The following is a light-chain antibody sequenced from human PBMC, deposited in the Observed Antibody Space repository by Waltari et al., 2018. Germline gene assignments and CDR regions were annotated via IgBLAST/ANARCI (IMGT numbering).Light chain of an antibody. V-gene: IGLV4-69*01. J-gene: IGLJ3*02. CDR2: VNSDGSH. Sequence: QLVVPQSPSASAPLGASVKLTCTLSSGPSSNIVAWLQQRPEKGPRYLMKVNSDGSHIKGDDIPDRFSGSSSGAERYLTISSLQPDDEADYYCQTGGHGTWVFGGGTTLTVL. CDR3: QTGGHGTWV. CDR1: SGPSSNI.